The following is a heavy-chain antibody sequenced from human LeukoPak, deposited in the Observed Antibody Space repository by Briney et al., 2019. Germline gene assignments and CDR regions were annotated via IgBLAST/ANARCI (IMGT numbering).Heavy chain of an antibody. D-gene: IGHD3-22*01. CDR1: GGTFSSYA. J-gene: IGHJ4*02. Sequence: SMKVSCKASGGTFSSYAISWVRQAPGQGLEWMGGIIPIFGTANYAQKFQGRVTITADESTSTAYMELSSLRSEDTAVYYCAREPTYYYDSSGYSLYYFDYWGQGTLVTVSS. V-gene: IGHV1-69*13. CDR2: IIPIFGTA. CDR3: AREPTYYYDSSGYSLYYFDY.